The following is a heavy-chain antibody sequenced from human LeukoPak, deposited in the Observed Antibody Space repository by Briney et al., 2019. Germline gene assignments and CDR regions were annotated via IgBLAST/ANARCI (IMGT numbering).Heavy chain of an antibody. CDR2: ISGSGGST. CDR1: GFTFSTYN. V-gene: IGHV3-23*01. CDR3: AKDRGPVTMFDAFDI. J-gene: IGHJ3*02. Sequence: GGSLRLSCAASGFTFSTYNMNWVRQAPGKGLEWVSAISGSGGSTYYADSVKGRFTISRDNSKNTLYLQMNSLRAEDTAVYYCAKDRGPVTMFDAFDIWGQGTMVTVSS. D-gene: IGHD3-10*02.